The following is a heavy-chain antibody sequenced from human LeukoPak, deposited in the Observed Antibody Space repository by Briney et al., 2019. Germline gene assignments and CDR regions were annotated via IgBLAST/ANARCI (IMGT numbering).Heavy chain of an antibody. CDR3: AKDAHGGKYFDY. Sequence: GGSLRLSCAASGFTFSSYAMSWVCQAPGKGLEWVSAISGSGGSTYYADSVKGRFTISRDNSKNTLYLQMSSLRAEDTAVYYCAKDAHGGKYFDYWGQGAPVTVSS. J-gene: IGHJ4*02. D-gene: IGHD6-25*01. V-gene: IGHV3-23*01. CDR2: ISGSGGST. CDR1: GFTFSSYA.